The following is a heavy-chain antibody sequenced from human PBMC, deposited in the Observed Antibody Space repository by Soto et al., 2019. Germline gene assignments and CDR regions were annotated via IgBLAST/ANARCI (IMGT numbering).Heavy chain of an antibody. V-gene: IGHV3-23*01. CDR1: GFTFNNYA. Sequence: GGSLRLSCAASGFTFNNYAMSWVRQAPGKGLEWVSAISYSGDRTFYADSAKGRFTISRDNSKNTLYLEMKSLRAEDTAIYYCAKVTIEVPAPSTAVWGQGTTVTVSS. CDR2: ISYSGDRT. CDR3: AKVTIEVPAPSTAV. D-gene: IGHD2-15*01. J-gene: IGHJ6*02.